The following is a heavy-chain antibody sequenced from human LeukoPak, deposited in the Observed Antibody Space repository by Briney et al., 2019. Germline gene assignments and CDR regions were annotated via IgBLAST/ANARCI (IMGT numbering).Heavy chain of an antibody. CDR3: ARELPREVTLDY. D-gene: IGHD2-21*02. CDR1: GFTFIRYE. CDR2: INTDGSRT. Sequence: GGSLRLSCAASGFTFIRYEMQWVRQAPGKGLVWVSRINTDGSRTSYADSVKGRFTISRDNAKNTLYLQMNSLRAEDTGVYYCARELPREVTLDYWGQGTLVTVSS. V-gene: IGHV3-74*01. J-gene: IGHJ4*02.